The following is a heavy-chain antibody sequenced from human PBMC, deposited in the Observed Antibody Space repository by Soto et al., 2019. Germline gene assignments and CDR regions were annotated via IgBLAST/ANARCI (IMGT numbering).Heavy chain of an antibody. V-gene: IGHV3-33*01. CDR1: GLAFDDSN. CDR2: VWYDGSNE. CDR3: ARDLYKSGWTGTFDI. J-gene: IGHJ3*02. Sequence: QVQLVESGGGVVQSGGYLKLSCAASGLAFDDSNIHWVRQAPGKGLEWVAFVWYDGSNEYSSDAVKGRFSVSRANSENSLYLELNILRAEDTAVYYCARDLYKSGWTGTFDIWGQGTRVTVSS. D-gene: IGHD6-19*01.